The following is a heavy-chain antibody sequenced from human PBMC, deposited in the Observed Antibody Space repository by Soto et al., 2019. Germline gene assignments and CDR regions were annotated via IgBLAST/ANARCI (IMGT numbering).Heavy chain of an antibody. CDR2: SRNKVNSYTT. J-gene: IGHJ4*02. D-gene: IGHD1-7*01. V-gene: IGHV3-72*01. CDR3: IRTRTGVPFDH. Sequence: EVQLVESGGGLVQPGGSLRLSCVVSGFIFSDHYMEWVRQAPGKGLEWVGRSRNKVNSYTTEYAASVRGRFTISRDDSKNSLYLQMNSLKTEDTAVYYFIRTRTGVPFDHWGQGTLVTVSS. CDR1: GFIFSDHY.